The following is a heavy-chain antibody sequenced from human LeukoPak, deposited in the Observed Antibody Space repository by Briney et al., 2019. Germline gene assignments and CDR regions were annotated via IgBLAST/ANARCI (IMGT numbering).Heavy chain of an antibody. CDR3: ARGVNWNDPEGWFDP. D-gene: IGHD1-20*01. CDR2: ISSSSSYI. Sequence: GGSLRLSCAASGFTFSSYSMNWVRQAPGKGLEWVSSISSSSSYIYYADSVKGRFTISRDNAKNSLYLQMNSLRAEDTAVYYCARGVNWNDPEGWFDPWGQGTLVTVSS. V-gene: IGHV3-21*01. J-gene: IGHJ5*02. CDR1: GFTFSSYS.